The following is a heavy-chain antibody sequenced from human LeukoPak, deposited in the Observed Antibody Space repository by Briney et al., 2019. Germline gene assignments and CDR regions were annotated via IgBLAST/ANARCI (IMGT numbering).Heavy chain of an antibody. CDR2: ISSSSSYI. Sequence: GGSLRLSCAASGFTFSSYAMSWVRQAPGKGLEWVSSISSSSSYIYYADSVKGRFTISRDNAKNSLYLQMNSLRAEDTAVYYCARDPLRRDGYRGNDYWGQGTLVTVSS. CDR1: GFTFSSYA. V-gene: IGHV3-21*01. J-gene: IGHJ4*02. D-gene: IGHD5-24*01. CDR3: ARDPLRRDGYRGNDY.